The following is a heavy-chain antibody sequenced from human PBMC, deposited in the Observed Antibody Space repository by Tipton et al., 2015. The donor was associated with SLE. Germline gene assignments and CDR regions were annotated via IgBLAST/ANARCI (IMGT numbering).Heavy chain of an antibody. CDR1: GGSISSYY. CDR3: ARDFPGGVPP. J-gene: IGHJ5*02. Sequence: TLSLTCTVSGGSISSYYWSWIRQPPGKGLEWIGYIYYSGSTNYNPSLKSRVTISVDTSKNQFSLKLSSVTAADTAVYYCARDFPGGVPPWGQGPLVTVPA. D-gene: IGHD1-1*01. CDR2: IYYSGST. V-gene: IGHV4-59*01.